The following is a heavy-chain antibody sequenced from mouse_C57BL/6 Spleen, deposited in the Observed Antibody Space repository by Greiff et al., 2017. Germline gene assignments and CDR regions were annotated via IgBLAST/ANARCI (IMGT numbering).Heavy chain of an antibody. CDR2: INPNYGTT. Sequence: EVHLVESGPELVKPGASVKISCKASGYSFTDYNMNWVKQSNGKSLEWIGVINPNYGTTSYNQKFKGKATLTVDQSSSTAYMQLNSLTSEDSAVXYCARGGYSNYDWYFDYWGQGTTLTVSS. J-gene: IGHJ2*01. CDR3: ARGGYSNYDWYFDY. V-gene: IGHV1-39*01. CDR1: GYSFTDYN. D-gene: IGHD2-5*01.